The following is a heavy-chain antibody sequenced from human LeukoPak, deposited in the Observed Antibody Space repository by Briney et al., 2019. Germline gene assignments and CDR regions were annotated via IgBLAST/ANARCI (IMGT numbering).Heavy chain of an antibody. CDR1: GFTFSRYS. V-gene: IGHV3-21*01. CDR2: ISSSSSYI. D-gene: IGHD3-9*01. Sequence: GGSLRLSCAASGFTFSRYSMNWVRQAPGEGLEWVSSISSSSSYIYYADSVKGRFTISRDNAKNSLYLQMNSLRAEDTAVYYCARGGDILTGYYTDYWGQGTLVTVSS. CDR3: ARGGDILTGYYTDY. J-gene: IGHJ4*02.